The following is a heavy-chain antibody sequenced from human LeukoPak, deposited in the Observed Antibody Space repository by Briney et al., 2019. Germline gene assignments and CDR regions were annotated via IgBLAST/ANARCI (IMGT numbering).Heavy chain of an antibody. CDR2: IRYDGSNK. J-gene: IGHJ4*02. CDR3: AKDGEQWLVQEVGYFDY. Sequence: PGGSLRLSCAASRFTFSSYGMHWVRQAPGKGLEWVAFIRYDGSNKYYADSVKGRFTISRDNSKNTLYLQMNSLRAEDTAVYYCAKDGEQWLVQEVGYFDYWGQGTLVTVSS. D-gene: IGHD6-19*01. CDR1: RFTFSSYG. V-gene: IGHV3-30*02.